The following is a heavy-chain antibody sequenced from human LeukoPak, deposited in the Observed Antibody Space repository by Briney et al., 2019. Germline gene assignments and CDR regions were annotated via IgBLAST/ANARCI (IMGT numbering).Heavy chain of an antibody. J-gene: IGHJ6*03. CDR2: INYSGST. CDR3: ARQVYYMDV. CDR1: GGSFSGYY. Sequence: SETLSLTCAVYGGSFSGYYWSWIRQPPGKGLEWIGEINYSGSTNYNPSLKSRVTISVDTSKNQFSLKLSSVTAADTAVYYCARQVYYMDVWGKGTTVTISS. V-gene: IGHV4-34*01.